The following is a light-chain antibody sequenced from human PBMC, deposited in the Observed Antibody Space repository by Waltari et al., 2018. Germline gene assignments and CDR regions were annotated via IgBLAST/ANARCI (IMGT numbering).Light chain of an antibody. V-gene: IGLV1-40*01. Sequence: QPLPGTAHKILICGNCNRPSGLPVRFSGSKSGTSASLAITGLQAEDEADYYCQSYDSSLSRVFGGGTKLTVL. CDR2: GNC. J-gene: IGLJ3*02. CDR3: QSYDSSLSRV.